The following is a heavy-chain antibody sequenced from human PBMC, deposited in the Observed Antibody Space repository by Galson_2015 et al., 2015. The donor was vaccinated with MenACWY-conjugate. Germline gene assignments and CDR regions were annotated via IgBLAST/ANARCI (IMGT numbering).Heavy chain of an antibody. D-gene: IGHD4-23*01. V-gene: IGHV3-7*01. CDR3: ARGHLKLYP. CDR2: IKPDGSEQ. CDR1: GFTFNTYT. J-gene: IGHJ5*02. Sequence: SLRLSCAASGFTFNTYTMNWVRQAPGKGLEWVANIKPDGSEQYYVDSVKGRFTISRDNAKNSLFLQMNSLRVEDTAVYYCARGHLKLYPWGQGTLLTVSS.